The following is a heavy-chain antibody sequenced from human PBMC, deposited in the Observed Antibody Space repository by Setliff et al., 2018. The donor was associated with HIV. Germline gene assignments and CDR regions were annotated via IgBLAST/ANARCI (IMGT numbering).Heavy chain of an antibody. V-gene: IGHV4-61*09. CDR3: AGRGRTALDAFDI. D-gene: IGHD5-18*01. CDR1: GGSIGSGSYY. Sequence: SETLSLTCTVSGGSIGSGSYYWNWIRQPAGKGLEWIGHIYIGGSPKYNPSLESRVTISVDTSKSQLSLRLRSVTAADTAVYWWAGRGRTALDAFDIWGQGTMVTVSS. J-gene: IGHJ3*02. CDR2: IYIGGSP.